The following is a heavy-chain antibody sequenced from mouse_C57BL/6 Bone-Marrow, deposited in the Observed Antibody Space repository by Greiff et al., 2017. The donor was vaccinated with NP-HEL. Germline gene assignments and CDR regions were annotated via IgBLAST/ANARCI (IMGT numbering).Heavy chain of an antibody. CDR2: INPYNGGT. Sequence: EVQLQQSGPVLVKPGASVKMSCKASGYTFTDYYMNWVKQSHGKSLEWIGVINPYNGGTSYNQKFKGKATLTVDKSSSTAYMELNSLTSEDSAVYYCARPGGSSYPFDWYFDVWGTGTTVTVSS. V-gene: IGHV1-19*01. J-gene: IGHJ1*03. D-gene: IGHD1-1*01. CDR1: GYTFTDYY. CDR3: ARPGGSSYPFDWYFDV.